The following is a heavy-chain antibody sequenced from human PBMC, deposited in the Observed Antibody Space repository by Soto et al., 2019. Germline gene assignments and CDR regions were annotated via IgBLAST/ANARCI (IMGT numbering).Heavy chain of an antibody. CDR3: ARESGGATATLDYYYFYMDV. D-gene: IGHD5-12*01. Sequence: QVQLVQSGAEVKKPGDSVKVSCKASGYTFSDYYIHWMRQAPGQGLEWMGWINPNSGGTKYAHKFQGWVTMTRDTSIKTAYMELSRLTSDDTAVYYCARESGGATATLDYYYFYMDVWGKGTTVTVSS. V-gene: IGHV1-2*04. CDR2: INPNSGGT. CDR1: GYTFSDYY. J-gene: IGHJ6*03.